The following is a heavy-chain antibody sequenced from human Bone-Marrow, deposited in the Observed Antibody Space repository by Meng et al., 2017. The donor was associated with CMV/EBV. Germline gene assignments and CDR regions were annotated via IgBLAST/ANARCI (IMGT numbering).Heavy chain of an antibody. CDR2: ISSSSSTI. Sequence: GESLKISCAAPGFTFSSYSMNWVRQAPGKGLEWVSYISSSSSTIYYADSVKGRFTITRDNVNNSLYLQINSLRAEDTAVYYCARFAVTTLSWYFDLWGRGTLVTVSS. CDR1: GFTFSSYS. J-gene: IGHJ2*01. CDR3: ARFAVTTLSWYFDL. D-gene: IGHD4-17*01. V-gene: IGHV3-48*04.